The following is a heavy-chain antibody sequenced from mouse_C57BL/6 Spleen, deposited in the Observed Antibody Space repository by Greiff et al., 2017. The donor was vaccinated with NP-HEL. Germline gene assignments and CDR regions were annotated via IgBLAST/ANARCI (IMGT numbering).Heavy chain of an antibody. V-gene: IGHV14-2*01. D-gene: IGHD2-5*01. CDR1: GFNIKDYY. Sequence: VQPKESGAELVKPGASVKLSCTASGFNIKDYYMHWVKQRTEQGLEWIGRIYPGDGETKYAPKFQGKATITADTSSTTAYLQLSSLTSEDTAVYYCARSNYSNYLYYYAMDYWGQGTSVTVSS. CDR3: ARSNYSNYLYYYAMDY. CDR2: IYPGDGET. J-gene: IGHJ4*01.